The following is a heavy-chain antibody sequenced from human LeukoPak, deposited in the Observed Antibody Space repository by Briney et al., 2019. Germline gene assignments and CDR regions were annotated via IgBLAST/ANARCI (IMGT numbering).Heavy chain of an antibody. J-gene: IGHJ4*02. CDR2: ILSGGGTT. Sequence: GGSLRLTCAASGFIFTNYAMNWVRQAPGKGLEWVSAILSGGGTTSYADSVRGRFTISRDNSKNTLYLEMSSLRAEDTAIYYCAKDLITPRRVGSSEKLDYWGQGTLVTVS. CDR1: GFIFTNYA. D-gene: IGHD1-26*01. V-gene: IGHV3-23*01. CDR3: AKDLITPRRVGSSEKLDY.